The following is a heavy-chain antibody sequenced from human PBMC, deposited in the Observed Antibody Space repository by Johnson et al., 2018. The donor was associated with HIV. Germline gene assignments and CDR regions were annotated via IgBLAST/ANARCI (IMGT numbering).Heavy chain of an antibody. D-gene: IGHD3-16*01. CDR3: TTDDLGVDAFDI. Sequence: QLVESGGGLVRPGGSLRLSCAASGFTFSDYYMSWIRQAPGKGLEWVGRIKSKTDGGTTDYAAPVKGRFTISRDDSKNTLYLQMNSLKTEDTAVYYCTTDDLGVDAFDIWGQGTMVTVSS. V-gene: IGHV3-15*01. CDR2: IKSKTDGGTT. CDR1: GFTFSDYY. J-gene: IGHJ3*02.